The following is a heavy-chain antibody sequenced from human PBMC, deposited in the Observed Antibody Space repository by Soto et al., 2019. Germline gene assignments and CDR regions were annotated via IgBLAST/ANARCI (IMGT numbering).Heavy chain of an antibody. Sequence: SETLSLTCAVYGGSFSGYYWSWIRQPPGKGLEWIGEINHSGSTNYNPSLKSRVTISVDTSKNQFSLKLSSVTAADTAVYYCARGQDYDYIWGSANWFDPWGQGTLVTVSS. V-gene: IGHV4-34*01. CDR2: INHSGST. D-gene: IGHD3-16*01. CDR1: GGSFSGYY. CDR3: ARGQDYDYIWGSANWFDP. J-gene: IGHJ5*02.